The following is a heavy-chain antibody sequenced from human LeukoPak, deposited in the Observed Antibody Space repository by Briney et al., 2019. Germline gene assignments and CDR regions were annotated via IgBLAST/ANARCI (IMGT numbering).Heavy chain of an antibody. CDR1: GSTFSGSA. CDR3: TRRADYGDTTFDY. V-gene: IGHV3-73*01. J-gene: IGHJ4*02. D-gene: IGHD4-17*01. Sequence: GGSLRLSCAASGSTFSGSAMHWVRQASGKGLEWVGRIRSKANSYATGYAASVKGRFTISRDDSKNTAYLQMNSLKTEDTAVYYCTRRADYGDTTFDYWGQGTLVTVSS. CDR2: IRSKANSYAT.